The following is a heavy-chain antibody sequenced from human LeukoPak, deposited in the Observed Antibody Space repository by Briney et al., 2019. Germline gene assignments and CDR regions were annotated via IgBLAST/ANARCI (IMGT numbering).Heavy chain of an antibody. Sequence: GGSLRLSCAASGFTFSSYAMSWVRQAPGKGLEWVSAISGSGGSTYYADSVKGRFTISRDNSKNTLYLQMNSLRAEDTAVYYCAKGERSYDFWSGYMDYWGQGTLVTVSS. V-gene: IGHV3-23*01. CDR3: AKGERSYDFWSGYMDY. CDR2: ISGSGGST. J-gene: IGHJ4*02. D-gene: IGHD3-3*01. CDR1: GFTFSSYA.